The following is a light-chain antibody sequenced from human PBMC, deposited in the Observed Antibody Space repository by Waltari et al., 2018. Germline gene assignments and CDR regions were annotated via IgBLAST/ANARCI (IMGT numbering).Light chain of an antibody. CDR1: SSDVGGYNY. CDR3: SSYTSSSTWV. J-gene: IGLJ3*02. CDR2: DVS. V-gene: IGLV2-14*01. Sequence: QSALTQPASVSGSPGQSITISCPGTSSDVGGYNYVSWYQQNPGKAPKLMIYDVSKRPSGVSNRFSGSKSGNTASLTISGLQAEDEADYYCSSYTSSSTWVFGGGTKLTVL.